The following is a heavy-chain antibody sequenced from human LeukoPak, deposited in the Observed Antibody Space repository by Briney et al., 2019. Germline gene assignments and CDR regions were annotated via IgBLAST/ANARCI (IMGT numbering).Heavy chain of an antibody. J-gene: IGHJ4*02. D-gene: IGHD3-3*01. CDR1: GGSISSYY. CDR2: IYYSGST. CDR3: ARVWSGPNDY. Sequence: PSETLSLTCTVSGGSISSYYWSWIRQPPGKGLEWIGYIYYSGSTNYNPSLKSRVTISVGTSKNQFSLKLSSVTAADTAVYYCARVWSGPNDYWGQGTLVTVSS. V-gene: IGHV4-59*01.